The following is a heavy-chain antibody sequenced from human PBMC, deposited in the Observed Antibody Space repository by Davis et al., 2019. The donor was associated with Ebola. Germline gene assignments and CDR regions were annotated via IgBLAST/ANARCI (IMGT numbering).Heavy chain of an antibody. CDR2: ISAYNGNT. CDR3: ARKLGYCSGGSCFLLDY. V-gene: IGHV1-18*04. J-gene: IGHJ4*02. D-gene: IGHD2-15*01. Sequence: ASVKVSCKASGYTFIDHCIHWVRLAPGQGLEWMGWISAYNGNTNYAQKLQGRVTMTTDTSTSTAYMELRSLRSDDTAVYYCARKLGYCSGGSCFLLDYWGQGTLVTVSS. CDR1: GYTFIDHC.